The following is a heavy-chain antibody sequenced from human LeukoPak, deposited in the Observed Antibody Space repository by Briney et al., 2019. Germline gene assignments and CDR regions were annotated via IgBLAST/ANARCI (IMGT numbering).Heavy chain of an antibody. CDR1: GYTFTSYY. D-gene: IGHD2-2*01. V-gene: IGHV1-46*01. CDR3: ARAGEPAARSHPYYLDY. Sequence: ASVKVSCKASGYTFTSYYMHWVRQAPGQGLEWMGIINPSGGTTTYAQEFQGRVTMTRDTSTSTVYMELSSLRSDDTAVYYCARAGEPAARSHPYYLDYWGQGTLVTVSS. J-gene: IGHJ4*02. CDR2: INPSGGTT.